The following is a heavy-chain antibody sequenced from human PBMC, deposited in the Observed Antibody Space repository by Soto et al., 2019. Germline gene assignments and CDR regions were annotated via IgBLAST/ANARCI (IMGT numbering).Heavy chain of an antibody. Sequence: SETLSLTCTVSGGSIISGGYYWSWIRQHPGNCLEWIGYIYYSGSTYYNPSLKSRVTISVDTSKNQFSLKLSSVTAADTAVYYCARGQGYSSSWFWRKNWFDPWGQGNQVTVSS. D-gene: IGHD6-13*01. J-gene: IGHJ5*02. V-gene: IGHV4-31*03. CDR1: GGSIISGGYY. CDR2: IYYSGST. CDR3: ARGQGYSSSWFWRKNWFDP.